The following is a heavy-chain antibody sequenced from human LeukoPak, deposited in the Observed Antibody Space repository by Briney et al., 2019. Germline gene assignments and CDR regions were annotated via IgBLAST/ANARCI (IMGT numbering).Heavy chain of an antibody. Sequence: GGSLRLSCVASGFTFSSYNMNWVRQAPGKGLEWVSYISSSSTAIYYAGSVKGRFTISRDNAKNSLYLQMNSLRAEDTAVYYCAKPGYWGQGTLVTVSS. J-gene: IGHJ4*02. CDR2: ISSSSTAI. CDR3: AKPGY. CDR1: GFTFSSYN. V-gene: IGHV3-48*04.